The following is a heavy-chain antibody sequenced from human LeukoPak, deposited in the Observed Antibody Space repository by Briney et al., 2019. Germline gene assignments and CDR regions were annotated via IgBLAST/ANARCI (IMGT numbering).Heavy chain of an antibody. D-gene: IGHD2-21*02. Sequence: ASVKVSCKASEYTFSVYHIHWVRLAPGQGLEWMAWINPNSGDTNYAQKFQGRVTMTRDTSINTAYMELGRLTSDDTAVYYCARDRRDLAYCTGDCYDLSDHWGQGTLVTVSS. CDR1: EYTFSVYH. J-gene: IGHJ4*02. CDR3: ARDRRDLAYCTGDCYDLSDH. V-gene: IGHV1-2*02. CDR2: INPNSGDT.